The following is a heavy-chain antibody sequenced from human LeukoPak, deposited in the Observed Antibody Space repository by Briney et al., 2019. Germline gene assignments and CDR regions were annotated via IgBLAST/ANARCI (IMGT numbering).Heavy chain of an antibody. J-gene: IGHJ6*03. CDR1: GGSVSSNTDY. D-gene: IGHD6-6*01. Sequence: SETLSLTCTVSGGSVSSNTDYWGWIRQPPGKGLEWIGSIYYSGSTYYNPSLKSRVTVSVDTSKKQFSLKLSSVTAADTAVYYCVRQASNYNYYMDVWGKGTTVTVSS. CDR2: IYYSGST. V-gene: IGHV4-39*01. CDR3: VRQASNYNYYMDV.